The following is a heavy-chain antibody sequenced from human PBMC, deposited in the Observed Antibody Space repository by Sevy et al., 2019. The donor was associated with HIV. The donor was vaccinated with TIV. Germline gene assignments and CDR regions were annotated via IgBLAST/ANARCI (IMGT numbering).Heavy chain of an antibody. J-gene: IGHJ2*01. V-gene: IGHV1-69*13. D-gene: IGHD3-22*01. CDR2: IIPIFGTA. CDR3: ARTYYYDSSGYYPYWYFDL. CDR1: GGTFSSYA. Sequence: ASVTVSCKASGGTFSSYAISWVRQAPGQGLEWMGGIIPIFGTANYAQKFQGRVTITADESTSTAYMELSSLRSEDTAVYYCARTYYYDSSGYYPYWYFDLWGRGTLVTVSS.